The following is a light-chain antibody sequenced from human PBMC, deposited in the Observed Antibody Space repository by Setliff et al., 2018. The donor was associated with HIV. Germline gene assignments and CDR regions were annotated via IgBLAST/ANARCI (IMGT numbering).Light chain of an antibody. CDR3: CSYAGSYTSLYV. Sequence: QSALTQPRSVSGSPGQSVTISCTGTSSDVCGYNYVSWYQHLPGKAPKHMIYDVTKRPSGVPDRFSGSKAGNTASLAISGLQSEDEADYYCCSYAGSYTSLYVFETVTKVTVL. V-gene: IGLV2-11*01. CDR1: SSDVCGYNY. J-gene: IGLJ1*01. CDR2: DVT.